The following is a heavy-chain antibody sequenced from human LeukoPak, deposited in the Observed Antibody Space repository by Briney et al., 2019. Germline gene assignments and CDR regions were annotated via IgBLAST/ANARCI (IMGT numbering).Heavy chain of an antibody. V-gene: IGHV1-69*04. J-gene: IGHJ4*02. CDR2: IIPILGIA. Sequence: SVKVSCKASGGTFSSYAISWVRQAPGQGLEWMGRIIPILGIANYAQKFQGRVTITADKSTSTAYMELSRLRSDDTAVYYCARDLGYYDFWSGYYTGNDYWGQGTLVTVSS. CDR3: ARDLGYYDFWSGYYTGNDY. D-gene: IGHD3-3*01. CDR1: GGTFSSYA.